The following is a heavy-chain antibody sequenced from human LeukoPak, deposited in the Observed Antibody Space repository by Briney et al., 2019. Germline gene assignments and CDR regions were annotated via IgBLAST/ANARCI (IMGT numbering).Heavy chain of an antibody. CDR2: IYYSGRT. CDR3: ARRRYYDGSGYLE. CDR1: GDSISRSDSY. D-gene: IGHD3-22*01. J-gene: IGHJ1*01. V-gene: IGHV4-39*01. Sequence: PSETLSLTCSVSGDSISRSDSYWDWIRQPPGKGLEWIGTIYYSGRTCYSPSLNSRFTMSVDTSSNQFSLNLRSVTAADTAVYYCARRRYYDGSGYLEWGQGTLLSVSS.